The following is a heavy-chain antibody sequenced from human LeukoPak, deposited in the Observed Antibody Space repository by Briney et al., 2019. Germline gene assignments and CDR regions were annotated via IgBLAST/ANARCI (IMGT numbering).Heavy chain of an antibody. V-gene: IGHV1-69*01. CDR2: IIPIFGTA. D-gene: IGHD1-26*01. CDR3: ARVPRKSPKRVGAPFDY. Sequence: SVKVSCKTSGGTFSSYAISWVRQAPGQGLEWMGGIIPIFGTANYAQKFQGRVTITADESTSTAYMELSSLRSEDTAVYYCARVPRKSPKRVGAPFDYWGQGTLVTVSS. CDR1: GGTFSSYA. J-gene: IGHJ4*02.